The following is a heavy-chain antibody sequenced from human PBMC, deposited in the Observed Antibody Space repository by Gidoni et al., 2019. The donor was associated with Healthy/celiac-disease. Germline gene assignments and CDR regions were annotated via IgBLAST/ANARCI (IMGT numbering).Heavy chain of an antibody. Sequence: EVQLVESGGGLVKPGGSLRLPCAACGFTFSNAWMSWVRQAPGKGLEWVGLIKSKTDGGKTDDAATVKGRFTISRDDSKNTLYLQMNSLKTEDTAVYYCTTDPIGGGDCWGYYYGMDVWGQGTTVTVSS. CDR3: TTDPIGGGDCWGYYYGMDV. J-gene: IGHJ6*02. D-gene: IGHD2-21*02. CDR2: IKSKTDGGKT. V-gene: IGHV3-15*01. CDR1: GFTFSNAW.